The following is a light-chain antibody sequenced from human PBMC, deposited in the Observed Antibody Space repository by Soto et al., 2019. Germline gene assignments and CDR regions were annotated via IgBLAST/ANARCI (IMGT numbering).Light chain of an antibody. CDR2: GNS. CDR1: SSNIGAGYD. J-gene: IGLJ2*01. Sequence: QSVLTQPPSVSGAPGQRVTISCTGSSSNIGAGYDVHWYQQFPGTAPKLIIYGNSNRPSGVPDRFSGSKSGTSASLAITGLQSEDEADYYCQSYDSSLSGFVFGGGTQLTVL. CDR3: QSYDSSLSGFV. V-gene: IGLV1-40*01.